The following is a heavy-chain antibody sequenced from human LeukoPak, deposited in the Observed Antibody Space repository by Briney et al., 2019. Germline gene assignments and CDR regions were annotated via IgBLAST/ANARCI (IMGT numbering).Heavy chain of an antibody. CDR2: ISYDGSNK. V-gene: IGHV3-30*18. CDR1: GFTFSSYA. D-gene: IGHD3-3*01. CDR3: AKDSHYDFWSGPWNYYGMDV. J-gene: IGHJ6*02. Sequence: GGSLRLSCAASGFTFSSYAMSWVRQAPGKGLEWVAVISYDGSNKYYADSVKGRFTISRDNSKNTLYLQMNSLRAEDTAVYYCAKDSHYDFWSGPWNYYGMDVWGQGTTVTVSS.